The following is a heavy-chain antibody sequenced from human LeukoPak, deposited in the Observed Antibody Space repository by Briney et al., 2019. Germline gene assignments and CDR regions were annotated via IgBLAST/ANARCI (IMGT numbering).Heavy chain of an antibody. CDR2: IRHDGSNK. CDR1: GFTFSSYG. V-gene: IGHV3-30*02. D-gene: IGHD2-8*01. Sequence: PGGSLRLSCAASGFTFSSYGMHWVRQAPGKGLEWVAFIRHDGSNKYYADSVKGRFTISRDNSKNTLYLQMNSLRAEDTAVYYCATEYCTNGVCRRYYFDYWGQGTLVTVSS. J-gene: IGHJ4*02. CDR3: ATEYCTNGVCRRYYFDY.